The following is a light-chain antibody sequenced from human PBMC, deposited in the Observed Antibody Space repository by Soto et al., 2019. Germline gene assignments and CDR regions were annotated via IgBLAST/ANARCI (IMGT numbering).Light chain of an antibody. V-gene: IGKV3-20*01. J-gene: IGKJ4*01. Sequence: EIEFTQLPASPSLSPGERATLSGSASHSVSPHCLAWYQQKTGQAPRLLIYGASSRATGIPDRFSGSGSGTDFTLTISRLEPEDFAVYYCQQYGSSPSTFGGGTKVDLK. CDR3: QQYGSSPST. CDR1: HSVSPHC. CDR2: GAS.